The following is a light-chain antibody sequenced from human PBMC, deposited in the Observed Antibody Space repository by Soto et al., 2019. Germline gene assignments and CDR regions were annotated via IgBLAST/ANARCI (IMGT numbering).Light chain of an antibody. J-gene: IGKJ1*01. V-gene: IGKV1-5*01. CDR1: QSISSW. Sequence: DIQMTQSPSSLSASVGDRVTITCGASQSISSWLAWYQQKPGKAPKLLIFDASSLESGVPSWFSGSGSGTDFTLTISSLQPDDFATYYCQQYSGSPGAFGQGTKVDIK. CDR2: DAS. CDR3: QQYSGSPGA.